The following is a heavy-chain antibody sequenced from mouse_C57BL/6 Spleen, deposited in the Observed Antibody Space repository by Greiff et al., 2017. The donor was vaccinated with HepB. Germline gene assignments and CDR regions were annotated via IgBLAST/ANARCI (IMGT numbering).Heavy chain of an antibody. Sequence: VMLVESGPGLVAPSQSLSITCTVSGFSLTSYGVSWVRQPPGKGLEWLGVIWGDGSTNYHSALISRLSISKDNSKSQGFLKLNSLQTDDTATYYCAKGRRYYGSSTYYYAMDYWGQGTSVTVSS. J-gene: IGHJ4*01. CDR1: GFSLTSYG. V-gene: IGHV2-3*01. CDR2: IWGDGST. CDR3: AKGRRYYGSSTYYYAMDY. D-gene: IGHD1-1*01.